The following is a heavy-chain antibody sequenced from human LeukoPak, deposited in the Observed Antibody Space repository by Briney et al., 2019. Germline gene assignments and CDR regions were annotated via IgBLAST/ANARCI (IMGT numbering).Heavy chain of an antibody. V-gene: IGHV4-59*08. D-gene: IGHD2-8*02. J-gene: IGHJ4*02. CDR1: GGSISSYQ. Sequence: PSETLSLTCTVSGGSISSYQWSWIRQPPGKGLEWIGYISYSGFTNYNPSLKSRVTISLDTSKNQFSLKLTSVTATDTAVYYCAGHHPRNTVDFWGQGTLVTVSS. CDR2: ISYSGFT. CDR3: AGHHPRNTVDF.